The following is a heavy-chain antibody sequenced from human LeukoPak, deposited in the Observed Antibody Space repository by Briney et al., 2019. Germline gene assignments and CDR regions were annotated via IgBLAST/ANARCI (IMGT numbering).Heavy chain of an antibody. CDR1: GGSISSSSYY. V-gene: IGHV3-23*01. Sequence: PSETLSLTCTVSGGSISSSSYYWGWIRQPPGKGLEWVSGISDSGGTTYYVDSVKGRFTISRDNSKNTLYLQINSLRAEDMALYYCAKSSDGSTSFDQWGQGTLVTVSS. J-gene: IGHJ4*02. CDR3: AKSSDGSTSFDQ. D-gene: IGHD2-2*01. CDR2: ISDSGGTT.